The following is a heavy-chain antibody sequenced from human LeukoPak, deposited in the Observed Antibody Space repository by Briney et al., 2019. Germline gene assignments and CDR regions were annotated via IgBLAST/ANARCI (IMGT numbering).Heavy chain of an antibody. CDR1: GFTFCDYA. D-gene: IGHD6-19*01. J-gene: IGHJ4*02. Sequence: PGRSLRLSCTASGFTFCDYAMTWVRQAPGKGLEWVAFIRGKTYGGTTEYAASVKGRFIISRDDSKSIAYLQMNGLKSEDTAVYYCGKVSGPPWVFDFWGQGTLVTVSS. CDR3: GKVSGPPWVFDF. V-gene: IGHV3-49*04. CDR2: IRGKTYGGTT.